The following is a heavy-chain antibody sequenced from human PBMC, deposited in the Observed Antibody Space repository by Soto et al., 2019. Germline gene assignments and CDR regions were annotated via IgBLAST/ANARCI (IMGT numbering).Heavy chain of an antibody. V-gene: IGHV4-34*01. CDR3: ARGPTLPILRFLEWTQKARGGYFDY. CDR2: INHSGST. Sequence: SSETLSLTCAVYGGSFSGYYWSWIRQPPGKGLEWIGEINHSGSTNYNPSLKSRVTISVDTSKNQFSLKLSSVTAADTAVYYCARGPTLPILRFLEWTQKARGGYFDYWGQGTLVTVSS. J-gene: IGHJ4*02. CDR1: GGSFSGYY. D-gene: IGHD3-3*01.